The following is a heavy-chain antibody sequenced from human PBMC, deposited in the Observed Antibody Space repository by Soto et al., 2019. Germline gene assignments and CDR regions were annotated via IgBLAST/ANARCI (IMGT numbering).Heavy chain of an antibody. CDR1: GFTFSSYA. CDR2: ISYDGSNK. V-gene: IGHV3-30-3*01. Sequence: QVQLVESGGGVVQPGRSLRLSCAASGFTFSSYAMHWVRQAPGKGLEWVAVISYDGSNKYYANSVKGRFTISRDNSKNTLYLQMNSLRAEDTAVYYCARDGSGGRILDYWGQGTLVTVSS. CDR3: ARDGSGGRILDY. J-gene: IGHJ4*02. D-gene: IGHD2-15*01.